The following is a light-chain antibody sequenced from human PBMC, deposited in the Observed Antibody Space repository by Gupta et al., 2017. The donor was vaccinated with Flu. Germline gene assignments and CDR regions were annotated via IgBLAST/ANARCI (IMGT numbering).Light chain of an antibody. CDR3: QQYGNLPGIT. V-gene: IGKV1-33*01. Sequence: IQMAQSPTSLSVSVGDRVTLTCQASEDIDIFLNWYFQRPGEAPKLLISDASYLETGVPSRFSGRGSGTHFTFTISSRQPEDIGTYYCQQYGNLPGITFGQGTRLDFK. CDR1: EDIDIF. CDR2: DAS. J-gene: IGKJ5*01.